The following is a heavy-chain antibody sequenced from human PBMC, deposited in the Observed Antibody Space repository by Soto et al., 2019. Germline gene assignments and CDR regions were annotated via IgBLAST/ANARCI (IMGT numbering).Heavy chain of an antibody. CDR1: GFDFNNYW. D-gene: IGHD4-17*01. Sequence: EVLLVESGGGLVQPGGSLRLSCGASGFDFNNYWMHWVRQVPGKGLVWVSRINGDGSDTKYADSVKGRFTISRDNAKNTVYLQMNSLRAEDTAVYYCARDQTTGDWFDAWGQGTLVTVSS. CDR3: ARDQTTGDWFDA. J-gene: IGHJ5*02. V-gene: IGHV3-74*03. CDR2: INGDGSDT.